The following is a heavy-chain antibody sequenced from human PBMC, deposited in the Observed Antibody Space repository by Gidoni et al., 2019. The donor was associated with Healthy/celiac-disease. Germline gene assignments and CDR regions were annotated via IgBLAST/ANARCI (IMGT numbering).Heavy chain of an antibody. J-gene: IGHJ4*02. CDR1: GFTFSSYG. Sequence: QVQLVESGGGVVQPGRSLRLSFAASGFTFSSYGMHWVRQAPGKGLEWVAVISYDGSNKYYADSVKGRFTISRDNSKNTLYLQMNSLRAEDTAVYYCAKDRSSGYYYVTPLGYWGQGTLVTVSS. V-gene: IGHV3-30*18. D-gene: IGHD3-22*01. CDR2: ISYDGSNK. CDR3: AKDRSSGYYYVTPLGY.